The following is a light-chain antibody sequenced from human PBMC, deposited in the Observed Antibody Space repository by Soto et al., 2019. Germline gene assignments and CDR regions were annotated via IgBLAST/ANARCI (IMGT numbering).Light chain of an antibody. CDR2: AAS. J-gene: IGKJ3*01. V-gene: IGKV1-39*01. CDR1: QSISSY. Sequence: DLQMTQSPSSLSASVGDRVTITCRASQSISSYLNWYQHKPGKAPTLLIYAASSLQSGVPPRFSGSGSGTDFTLTIGSLQPEDFATYYCQQSYSNPITFGPGTRVDIK. CDR3: QQSYSNPIT.